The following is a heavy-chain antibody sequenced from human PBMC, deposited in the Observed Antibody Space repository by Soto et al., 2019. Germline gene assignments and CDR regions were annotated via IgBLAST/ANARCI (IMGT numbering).Heavy chain of an antibody. Sequence: GESLKISCNASEDIFTNYWIGWVGQMPGRGLEWMGIIYPGDSDTRYSPSFEGQVTFSVDKSINTAYLHLSTLKASDTAMFYCVRRRGYSSSGAFDYWAQGTLVTVSS. J-gene: IGHJ4*02. V-gene: IGHV5-51*01. D-gene: IGHD6-6*01. CDR3: VRRRGYSSSGAFDY. CDR2: IYPGDSDT. CDR1: EDIFTNYW.